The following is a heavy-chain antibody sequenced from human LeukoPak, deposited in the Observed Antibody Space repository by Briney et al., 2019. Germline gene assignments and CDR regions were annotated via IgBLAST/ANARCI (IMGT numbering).Heavy chain of an antibody. D-gene: IGHD3-22*01. V-gene: IGHV3-66*02. CDR2: IYSGGST. CDR3: AREVAYYYDSSGYYDY. CDR1: GFTVSSNY. J-gene: IGHJ4*02. Sequence: GGSLRLSCAASGFTVSSNYMSWVRQAPGKGLEWVSVIYSGGSTYYADSVKGRFTISRDNSKNTLYLQMDSLRAEDTAVYYCAREVAYYYDSSGYYDYWGQGTLVTVSS.